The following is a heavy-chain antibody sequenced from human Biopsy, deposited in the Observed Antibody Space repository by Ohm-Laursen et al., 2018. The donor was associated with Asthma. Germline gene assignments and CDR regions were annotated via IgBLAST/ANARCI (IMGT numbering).Heavy chain of an antibody. CDR3: ARARETTNYGDSDFDI. CDR2: INPSGAGT. CDR1: GFSFDNYF. D-gene: IGHD2-8*01. V-gene: IGHV1-46*02. Sequence: GASVKVSCKASGFSFDNYFMHWVRQAPGQGLEWMGIINPSGAGTRYAEKFRGRLIVTRDASTRTAFTDLHSLRSDDTAIYFCARARETTNYGDSDFDIWGQGTLITVSS. J-gene: IGHJ4*02.